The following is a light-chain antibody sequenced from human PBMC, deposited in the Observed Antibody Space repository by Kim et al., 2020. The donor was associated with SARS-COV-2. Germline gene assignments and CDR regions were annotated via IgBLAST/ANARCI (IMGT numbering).Light chain of an antibody. Sequence: QLVLTQSPSASASLGASVKLTCTLNSGHSSYAIAWHQQQPEKGPRYLMKVNSDGSHSKGDGIPDRFSGSSSGAERYLTISSLQSEDEADYYCQTWDTDIRVFGAGTKLTVL. CDR3: QTWDTDIRV. J-gene: IGLJ3*02. CDR1: SGHSSYA. V-gene: IGLV4-69*01. CDR2: VNSDGSH.